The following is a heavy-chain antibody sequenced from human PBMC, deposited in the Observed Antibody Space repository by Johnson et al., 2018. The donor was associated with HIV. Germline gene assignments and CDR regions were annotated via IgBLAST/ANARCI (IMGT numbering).Heavy chain of an antibody. CDR2: ISWNSGSI. CDR3: AKAIAARPSGAFDI. CDR1: GFTFDDYA. J-gene: IGHJ3*02. V-gene: IGHV3-9*01. D-gene: IGHD6-6*01. Sequence: LLVESGGGLVQPGRSLRLSCAASGFTFDDYAMHWVRQAPGKGLEWVSGISWNSGSIGYADSVKGRFTISRDNAKNSLYLQMNSLRAEDTALYYCAKAIAARPSGAFDIWGQGTMVTASS.